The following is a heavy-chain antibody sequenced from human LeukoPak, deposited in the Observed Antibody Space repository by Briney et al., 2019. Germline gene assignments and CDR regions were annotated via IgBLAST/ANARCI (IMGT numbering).Heavy chain of an antibody. V-gene: IGHV3-74*01. D-gene: IGHD5-18*01. CDR2: INSDGSST. Sequence: GGSLRLSCAASGFTFSSYWMHWVRQAPGKGLVWVSRINSDGSSTSYADSVKGRFTISRDNAKNTLYLQMNSLKVEDTAVYYCARDARDTVMLTADYWGQGTLVTVSS. CDR3: ARDARDTVMLTADY. J-gene: IGHJ4*02. CDR1: GFTFSSYW.